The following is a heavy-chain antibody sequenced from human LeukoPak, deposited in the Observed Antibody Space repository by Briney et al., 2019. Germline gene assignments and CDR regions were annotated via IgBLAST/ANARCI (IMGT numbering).Heavy chain of an antibody. J-gene: IGHJ4*02. Sequence: ASVKVSCKASGYTFTGQYMHWVRQAPGQGLEWMGWINPNSGGTDYAQKLQGRVTMTTDTSTSTAYMELRSLRSDDTAVYYCARDDPQSHSGNYWGQGTRVTVSS. V-gene: IGHV1-2*02. CDR2: INPNSGGT. CDR1: GYTFTGQY. D-gene: IGHD2-15*01. CDR3: ARDDPQSHSGNY.